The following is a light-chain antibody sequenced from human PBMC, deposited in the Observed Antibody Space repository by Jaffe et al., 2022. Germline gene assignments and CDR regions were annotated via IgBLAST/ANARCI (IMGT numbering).Light chain of an antibody. Sequence: DIQMTQSPSSLSASVGDRVTITCQASQDISNYLNWYQQKPGKAPKLLIYDASNLETGVPSRFSGSGSGTDFTFTISSLQPEDIATYYCQQYDNQGFTFGPGTKVDIK. CDR2: DAS. J-gene: IGKJ3*01. CDR1: QDISNY. V-gene: IGKV1-33*01. CDR3: QQYDNQGFT.